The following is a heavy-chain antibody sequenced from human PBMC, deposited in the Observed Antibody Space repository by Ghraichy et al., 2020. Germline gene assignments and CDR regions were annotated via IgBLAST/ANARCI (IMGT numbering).Heavy chain of an antibody. J-gene: IGHJ6*02. CDR2: INHSGST. V-gene: IGHV4-34*01. CDR3: ARADIVVVPAAQYYYYYGMDV. D-gene: IGHD2-2*01. Sequence: SETLSLTCAVYGGSFSGYYWSWIRQPPGKGLEWIGEINHSGSTNYNPSLKSRVTISVDTSKNQFSLKLSSVTAADTAVYYCARADIVVVPAAQYYYYYGMDVWGQGTTVTVSS. CDR1: GGSFSGYY.